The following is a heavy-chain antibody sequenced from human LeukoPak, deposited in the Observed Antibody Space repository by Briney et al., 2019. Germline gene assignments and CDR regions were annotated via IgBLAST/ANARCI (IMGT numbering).Heavy chain of an antibody. D-gene: IGHD3-16*02. V-gene: IGHV4-31*03. Sequence: SETLSLTCTVSGGSISSGGYYWSWIHQHPGKGLEWIGYIYYSGSTYYNPSLKSRVTISVDTSKNQFSLKLSSVTAADTAVYYCARENLRLGELSLARAGAFDIWGQGTMVTVSS. J-gene: IGHJ3*02. CDR1: GGSISSGGYY. CDR2: IYYSGST. CDR3: ARENLRLGELSLARAGAFDI.